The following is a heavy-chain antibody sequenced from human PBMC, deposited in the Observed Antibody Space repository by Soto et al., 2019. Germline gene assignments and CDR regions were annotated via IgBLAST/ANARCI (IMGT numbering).Heavy chain of an antibody. CDR2: INPSGGST. V-gene: IGHV1-46*01. CDR3: ASADYYGSSGYHLDY. CDR1: GYPFTNFY. D-gene: IGHD3-22*01. J-gene: IGHJ4*02. Sequence: QVQVAQSGAEVKRPGASVKVSCWASGYPFTNFYIHWVRQAPGQGLEWMGIINPSGGSTAYAQKFLCRVTMTRDTSTSTMYMEVSSLRSEDTAVYYCASADYYGSSGYHLDYWGQGTLVTVSS.